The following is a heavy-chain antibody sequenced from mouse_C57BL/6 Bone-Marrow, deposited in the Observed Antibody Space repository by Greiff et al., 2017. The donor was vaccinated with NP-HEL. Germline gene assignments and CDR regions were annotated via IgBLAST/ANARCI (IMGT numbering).Heavy chain of an antibody. V-gene: IGHV5-6*02. J-gene: IGHJ4*01. CDR2: ISSGGSYT. Sequence: EVKLMESGGDLVKPGGSLKLSCAASGFTFSSYGMSWVRQTPDKRLEWVATISSGGSYTYYPDSVKGRFTISRDNAKNTLYLQMSSLKSEDTAMYYCARRDDYDRDYYAMDYWGQGTSVTVSS. D-gene: IGHD2-4*01. CDR3: ARRDDYDRDYYAMDY. CDR1: GFTFSSYG.